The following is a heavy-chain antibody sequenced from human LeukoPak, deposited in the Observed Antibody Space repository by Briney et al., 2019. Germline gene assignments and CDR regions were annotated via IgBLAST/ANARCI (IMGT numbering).Heavy chain of an antibody. D-gene: IGHD3-10*01. CDR3: ARAYGSGSYRYAFDI. J-gene: IGHJ3*02. CDR2: ISYDGSNK. V-gene: IGHV3-30-3*01. CDR1: GFTFSSYA. Sequence: PGRSLRLSCAASGFTFSSYAMHWVRQAPGKGLEWVAVISYDGSNKYYADSVKGRFTIPRDNSKNTLYLQMNSLRAEDTVVYYCARAYGSGSYRYAFDIWGQGTMVTVSS.